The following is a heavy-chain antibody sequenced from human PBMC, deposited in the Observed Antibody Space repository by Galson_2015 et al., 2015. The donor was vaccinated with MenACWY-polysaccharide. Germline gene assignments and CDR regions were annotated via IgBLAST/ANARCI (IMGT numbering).Heavy chain of an antibody. CDR3: AKCSGISCYSGFAFDI. J-gene: IGHJ3*02. D-gene: IGHD2-15*01. CDR1: GFTFSSYA. V-gene: IGHV3-23*01. CDR2: IHGSDGST. Sequence: SLRLSYAASGFTFSSYAMAWVRLAPGKGLEWVSGIHGSDGSTYYADSVRGRFTISRDNSKNMVDLQMNSLGAEDTAIYYCAKCSGISCYSGFAFDIWGRGTMVTVSS.